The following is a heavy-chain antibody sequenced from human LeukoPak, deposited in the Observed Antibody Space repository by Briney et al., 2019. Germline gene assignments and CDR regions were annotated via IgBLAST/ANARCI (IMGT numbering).Heavy chain of an antibody. CDR3: AKPGIAVAGTWFDP. CDR2: ISGSGGST. D-gene: IGHD6-19*01. Sequence: PGXXLRLSCAASGFTFSSYAMSWVRQAPGKGLEWVSAISGSGGSTYYADSVKGRFTISRDNSKNTLYLQMNSLRAEDTAVYYCAKPGIAVAGTWFDPWGQGTLVTVSS. V-gene: IGHV3-23*01. CDR1: GFTFSSYA. J-gene: IGHJ5*02.